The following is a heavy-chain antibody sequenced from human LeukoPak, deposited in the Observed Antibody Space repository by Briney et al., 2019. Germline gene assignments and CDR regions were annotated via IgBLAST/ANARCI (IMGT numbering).Heavy chain of an antibody. V-gene: IGHV3-48*01. CDR3: AKASGYSYGPLDY. J-gene: IGHJ4*02. D-gene: IGHD5-18*01. CDR1: GFTFGRYS. Sequence: GGSLRLSCTASGFTFGRYSMNWVRQAPGKGLEWISYITSGNSAMHYADSVKGRFTISRDNAKNSLYLQMNSLRAEDTALYYCAKASGYSYGPLDYWGQGTLVTVSS. CDR2: ITSGNSAM.